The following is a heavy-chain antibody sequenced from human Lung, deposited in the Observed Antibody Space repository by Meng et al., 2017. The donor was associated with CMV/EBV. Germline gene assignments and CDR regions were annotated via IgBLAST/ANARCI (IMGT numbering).Heavy chain of an antibody. J-gene: IGHJ4*02. CDR3: ARDGDNDILTSDY. V-gene: IGHV3-53*01. D-gene: IGHD3-9*01. CDR1: GITVTTNY. Sequence: GGSLRLSCTASGITVTTNYMSCVRPAPGKGLEWVSSIYTGDDTYYADSVKGRFPIPRDNSKNTLYLQMNSLRAEDTAVYYCARDGDNDILTSDYGGQGTLVIVSS. CDR2: IYTGDDT.